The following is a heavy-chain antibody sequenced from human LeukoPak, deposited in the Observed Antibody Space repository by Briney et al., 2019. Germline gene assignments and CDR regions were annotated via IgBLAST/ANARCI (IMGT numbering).Heavy chain of an antibody. CDR3: AREPYDFWSAASVPGSYYMDV. D-gene: IGHD3-3*01. J-gene: IGHJ6*03. CDR1: GFTFSSYA. Sequence: GGSLRLSCAASGFTFSSYAMNWVRQAPGKGLEWVSAISGSGGSTYYADSVKGRFTISRDNSKNTLYLQMNSLRAEDTAIYYCAREPYDFWSAASVPGSYYMDVWGKGTTVTVSS. CDR2: ISGSGGST. V-gene: IGHV3-23*01.